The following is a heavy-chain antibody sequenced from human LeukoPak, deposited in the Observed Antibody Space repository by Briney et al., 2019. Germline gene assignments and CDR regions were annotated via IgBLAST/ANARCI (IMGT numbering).Heavy chain of an antibody. CDR2: IHGNGTT. D-gene: IGHD2/OR15-2a*01. CDR1: GASITSHS. Sequence: SETLSLTCTVSGASITSHSWNWIRQPAGKGPEWIGRIHGNGTTNYNPSLKSRVTMSLDTTKSQFSLKVPSVTAADTALYYCARDMVSTWPYFYTYYYMDVWGQGTTVAVSS. J-gene: IGHJ6*03. V-gene: IGHV4-4*07. CDR3: ARDMVSTWPYFYTYYYMDV.